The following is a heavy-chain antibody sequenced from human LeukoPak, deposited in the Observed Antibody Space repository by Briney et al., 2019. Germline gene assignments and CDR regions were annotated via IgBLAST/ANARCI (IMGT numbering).Heavy chain of an antibody. Sequence: PGGSLRLSCAASGFTFSSYGMHWVRQAPGKGLEWVAVIWYDGSNKYYADSVKGRFTISRDNSKNTLYLQMNSLRAEDTAVYYCARGRRGDEYSSSSRYYFDYWGQGTLVTVSS. V-gene: IGHV3-33*01. J-gene: IGHJ4*02. CDR1: GFTFSSYG. CDR2: IWYDGSNK. CDR3: ARGRRGDEYSSSSRYYFDY. D-gene: IGHD6-13*01.